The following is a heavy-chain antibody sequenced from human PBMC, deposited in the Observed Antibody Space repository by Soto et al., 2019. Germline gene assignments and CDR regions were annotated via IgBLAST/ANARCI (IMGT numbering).Heavy chain of an antibody. J-gene: IGHJ4*02. CDR1: GYTFTSYG. Sequence: ASVKVSCKASGYTFTSYGMWGVRQAPGQGLEWMGWISANTGNTNYAQKIQGRVTMTTDKSTSTAYMELSSLRSEDTAVYYCARTPIAARGYYFDYWGQGTLVTVS. V-gene: IGHV1-18*01. CDR3: ARTPIAARGYYFDY. D-gene: IGHD6-6*01. CDR2: ISANTGNT.